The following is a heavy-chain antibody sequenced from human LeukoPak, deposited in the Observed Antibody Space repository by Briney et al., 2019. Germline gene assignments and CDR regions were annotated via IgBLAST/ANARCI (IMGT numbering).Heavy chain of an antibody. CDR1: GFTFDDYG. V-gene: IGHV3-20*04. CDR2: INWNGGST. J-gene: IGHJ4*02. D-gene: IGHD5-12*01. Sequence: PGGSLRLCCSASGFTFDDYGMRRVRQAPGKGLEWVSGINWNGGSTGYADSVKGRFTISRDNAKNSLYLQMNSLRAEDTALYYCARDWGSGYATFDYWAQGTLVTVSS. CDR3: ARDWGSGYATFDY.